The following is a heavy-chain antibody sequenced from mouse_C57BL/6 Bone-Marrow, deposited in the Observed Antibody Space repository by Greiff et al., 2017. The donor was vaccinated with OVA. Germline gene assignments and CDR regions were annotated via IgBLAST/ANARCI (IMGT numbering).Heavy chain of an antibody. Sequence: DVQLQESGPVLVKPGASVKMSCKASGYTFTDYYMNWVKQSHGKSLEWIGVINPYNGGTSYNQKFKGKATLTVDKSSSTAYMELNSLTSEDSAVYYCASHSNPYYFDYWGQGTTLTVSS. D-gene: IGHD2-5*01. CDR3: ASHSNPYYFDY. CDR1: GYTFTDYY. J-gene: IGHJ2*01. CDR2: INPYNGGT. V-gene: IGHV1-19*01.